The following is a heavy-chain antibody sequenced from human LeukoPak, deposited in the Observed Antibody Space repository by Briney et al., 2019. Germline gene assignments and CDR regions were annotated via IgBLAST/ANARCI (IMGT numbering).Heavy chain of an antibody. D-gene: IGHD3-10*01. V-gene: IGHV3-30*02. J-gene: IGHJ3*01. Sequence: PRGSLRLSCVASRFTFRNYGIHWVRQAPGKGLEWVTFIRYDGSDKYYADSVKGRFSISRDNSKNTLYLQMTTLRPEDTALYYCVKGLDGSGTHFDALDVWGQGTLVIVSS. CDR2: IRYDGSDK. CDR1: RFTFRNYG. CDR3: VKGLDGSGTHFDALDV.